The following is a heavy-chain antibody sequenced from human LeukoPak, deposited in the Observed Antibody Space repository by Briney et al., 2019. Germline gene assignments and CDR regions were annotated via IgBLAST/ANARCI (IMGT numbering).Heavy chain of an antibody. CDR3: ASLGGYDYGSSDY. D-gene: IGHD5-12*01. CDR2: IYTSGRT. V-gene: IGHV4-4*07. J-gene: IGHJ4*02. Sequence: SETLSLTCTVSGGSTSNYYWSWIRQPAGKGLDWIGRIYTSGRTSYNPSLKSRVTMSVDTSKNQFSLKLSSVTAADTAVYYCASLGGYDYGSSDYWGQGTLVTVSS. CDR1: GGSTSNYY.